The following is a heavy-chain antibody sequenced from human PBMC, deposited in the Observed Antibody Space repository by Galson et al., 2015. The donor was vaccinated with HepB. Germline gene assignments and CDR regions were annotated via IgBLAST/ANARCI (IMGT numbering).Heavy chain of an antibody. CDR1: GFTFSSYS. J-gene: IGHJ4*02. Sequence: SLRLSCAASGFTFSSYSMNWVRQAPGKGLEWVSYISSSSSTIYYADSVKGRFTISRDNAKNSLYLQMNSLRAEDTAVYYCARDRPVMKYYFDYWGQGTLVTVSS. CDR2: ISSSSSTI. CDR3: ARDRPVMKYYFDY. V-gene: IGHV3-48*04. D-gene: IGHD2-21*01.